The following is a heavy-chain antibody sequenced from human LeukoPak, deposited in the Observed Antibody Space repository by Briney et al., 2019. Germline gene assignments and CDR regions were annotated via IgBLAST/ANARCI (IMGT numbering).Heavy chain of an antibody. J-gene: IGHJ4*02. D-gene: IGHD4-23*01. CDR1: GDSISSGGYY. Sequence: PSETLSLTCTVSGDSISSGGYYWSWIRQHPGKRLEWIGCISYTGHTYYNPSLRSRLTISVDTSKNHFSLKLSSVTAADTAVYYCARDGGARNFDYWGQGTLVTVSS. CDR3: ARDGGARNFDY. CDR2: ISYTGHT. V-gene: IGHV4-31*03.